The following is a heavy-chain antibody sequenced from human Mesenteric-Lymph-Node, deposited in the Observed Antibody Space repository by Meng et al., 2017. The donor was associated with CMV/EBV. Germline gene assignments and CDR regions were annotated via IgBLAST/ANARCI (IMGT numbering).Heavy chain of an antibody. Sequence: GESLKISCAASGFTFSSYAMTWVRRAPGKGLEWVSSISGSGGATYYADSVKGRFTISRDNSMNTLYLQMNSLRAEDTAVYYCAKAFSTAWYYVYWGQGTLVTVSS. CDR2: ISGSGGAT. V-gene: IGHV3-23*01. CDR3: AKAFSTAWYYVY. CDR1: GFTFSSYA. J-gene: IGHJ4*02. D-gene: IGHD1-7*01.